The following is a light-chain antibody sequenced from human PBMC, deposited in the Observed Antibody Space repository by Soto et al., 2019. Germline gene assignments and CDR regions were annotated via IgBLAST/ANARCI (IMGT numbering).Light chain of an antibody. CDR2: SNN. CDR1: SSNIGGNA. J-gene: IGLJ1*01. Sequence: QSVLTQPPSASGTPGQRVTISCSGSSSNIGGNAVNWYQQLPGTTPKLLIYSNNQRPSGVPDRFSGSKSGTSASLAISGLQSEDEADYCCAAWDDSLSGYVFGTGTKLTVL. V-gene: IGLV1-44*01. CDR3: AAWDDSLSGYV.